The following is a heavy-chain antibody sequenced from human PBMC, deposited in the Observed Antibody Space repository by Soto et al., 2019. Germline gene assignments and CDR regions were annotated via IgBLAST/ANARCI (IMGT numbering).Heavy chain of an antibody. D-gene: IGHD1-1*01. CDR3: ARLYNWNGEDY. CDR2: IHHSGST. Sequence: QVQLQESGPGLVKPSGTLSLTCAVSGGSISSNHWWSWVRQPPGKGLEWIGEIHHSGSTNYSPSLKSRVTVSLDKSKNQFSLKLSSVTAADTAVYYCARLYNWNGEDYWGQGTLVTVSS. V-gene: IGHV4-4*02. CDR1: GGSISSNHW. J-gene: IGHJ4*02.